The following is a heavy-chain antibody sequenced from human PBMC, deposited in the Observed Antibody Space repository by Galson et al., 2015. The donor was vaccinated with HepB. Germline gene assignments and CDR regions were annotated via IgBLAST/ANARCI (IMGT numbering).Heavy chain of an antibody. Sequence: SLRLSCAASGFTFSRYSMTWVRQAPGKGLEWLSYINGGSDVIFYADSVKGRFTIFRDNAMNSLYLQINGLRADDTAVYYCARECNVDGCWFQYWGQGTLVTVSS. J-gene: IGHJ4*02. CDR2: INGGSDVI. CDR3: ARECNVDGCWFQY. CDR1: GFTFSRYS. V-gene: IGHV3-48*04. D-gene: IGHD5-24*01.